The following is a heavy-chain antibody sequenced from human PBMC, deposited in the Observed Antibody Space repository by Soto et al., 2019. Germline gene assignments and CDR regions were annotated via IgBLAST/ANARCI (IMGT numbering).Heavy chain of an antibody. CDR3: SRVPYIAVAGTSYWYFDL. CDR2: MNPNSGNT. J-gene: IGHJ2*01. V-gene: IGHV1-8*01. D-gene: IGHD6-19*01. Sequence: ASVKVSCKASGYTFTSYDINWVRQATGQGLEWMGWMNPNSGNTGYAQKFQGRVTMTRNTSISTAYMELSSLISEDTAVYYCSRVPYIAVAGTSYWYFDLWGRGTLVTVSS. CDR1: GYTFTSYD.